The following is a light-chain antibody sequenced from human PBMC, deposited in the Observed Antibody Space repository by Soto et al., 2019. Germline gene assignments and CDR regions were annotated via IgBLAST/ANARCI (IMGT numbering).Light chain of an antibody. J-gene: IGKJ2*01. Sequence: DIQMTQSPSSLSAPVGDRITITCRASQSISTYLNWYREEPGEAPKILIYGASNLVRGVPSRFSGSGSGTDFTLTISTLQLEDFATYHCQQSYSTPYTFGQGTKLGI. CDR2: GAS. V-gene: IGKV1-39*01. CDR3: QQSYSTPYT. CDR1: QSISTY.